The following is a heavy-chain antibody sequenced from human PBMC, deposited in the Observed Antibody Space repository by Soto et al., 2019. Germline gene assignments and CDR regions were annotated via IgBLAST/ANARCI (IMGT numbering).Heavy chain of an antibody. V-gene: IGHV4-30-2*01. CDR3: ASAGGLGAVAADY. J-gene: IGHJ4*02. CDR2: IYHSGST. CDR1: GGSISSGGYS. D-gene: IGHD6-19*01. Sequence: QLQLQESGSGLVKPSQTLSLTCAVSGGSISSGGYSWSWIRQPPGKGLEWIGYIYHSGSTYYNPSLKSRVTISVDRSKNQSSLKLSSVTAADTAVYYCASAGGLGAVAADYWGQGTLVTVSS.